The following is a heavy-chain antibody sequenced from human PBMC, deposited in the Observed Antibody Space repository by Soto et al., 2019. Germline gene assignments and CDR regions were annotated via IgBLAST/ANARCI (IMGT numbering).Heavy chain of an antibody. J-gene: IGHJ4*02. Sequence: QLQLQELGPGLVKPSETLPLTCTVSGGSISSSSYYWGWIRQPPGKGLEWIGSIYYSGSTYYNPSLKSRVTISVDTSKNQFSLKLSSVTAADTAVYYCASGITGTTYTQYYFDYWGQGTLVTVSS. CDR2: IYYSGST. D-gene: IGHD1-7*01. CDR3: ASGITGTTYTQYYFDY. V-gene: IGHV4-39*01. CDR1: GGSISSSSYY.